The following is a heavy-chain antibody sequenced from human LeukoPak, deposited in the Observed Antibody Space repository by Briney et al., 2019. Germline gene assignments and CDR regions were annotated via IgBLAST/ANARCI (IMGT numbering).Heavy chain of an antibody. CDR2: ISGSGGST. CDR3: AKDHSYYDSSGFDY. D-gene: IGHD3-22*01. CDR1: GFTFSSYA. V-gene: IGHV3-23*01. J-gene: IGHJ4*02. Sequence: PGGSLRLSCAASGFTFSSYAMSWVRQAPGKGLEGVSAISGSGGSTYYADSVKGRFTISRDNSKNTLYLQMNSLRAEDTAVYYCAKDHSYYDSSGFDYWGQGTLVTVSS.